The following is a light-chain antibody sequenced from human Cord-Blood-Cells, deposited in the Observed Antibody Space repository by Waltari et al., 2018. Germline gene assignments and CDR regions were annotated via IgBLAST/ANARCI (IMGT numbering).Light chain of an antibody. CDR3: QQRSNWPLT. J-gene: IGKJ4*01. CDR1: QSVSSY. CDR2: DAS. Sequence: EIVLTQSPAPLSLSLGDSATLSCRASQSVSSYLAWYQQKPGQPPRLRIYDASKRATGIPARFSGSGSGTDFTLTISSLEPEDFAVYYCQQRSNWPLTFGGGTKVEIK. V-gene: IGKV3-11*01.